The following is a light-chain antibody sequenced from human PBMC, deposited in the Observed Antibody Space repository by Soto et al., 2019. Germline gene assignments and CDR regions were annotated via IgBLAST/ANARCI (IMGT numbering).Light chain of an antibody. CDR1: QGISNY. Sequence: DIQMTQSLSSLAASVGDRVTISCRASQGISNYLAWYQQKPGRVPKLLIYAASTLQSGVSSRFTGSGSGTGFTLTISSLQPEDVATYYCQKYNWPPFTFGPGTKVDLK. J-gene: IGKJ3*01. CDR2: AAS. CDR3: QKYNWPPFT. V-gene: IGKV1-27*01.